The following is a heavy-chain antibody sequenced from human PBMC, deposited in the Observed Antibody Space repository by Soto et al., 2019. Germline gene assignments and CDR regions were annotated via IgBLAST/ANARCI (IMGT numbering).Heavy chain of an antibody. D-gene: IGHD4-17*01. V-gene: IGHV4-30-2*01. CDR3: DRVNLPTTWGSDYFAY. CDR1: GGSISSGGYS. Sequence: QLQLQESGSGLVKPSQTLSLTCAVSGGSISSGGYSWSWIRQPPGKGLEWIGYIYHSGSTYYNPSLKSRVTISVDRSKNQFALKLSSVTAADTAVYYCDRVNLPTTWGSDYFAYWGQGTLVTVSS. J-gene: IGHJ4*02. CDR2: IYHSGST.